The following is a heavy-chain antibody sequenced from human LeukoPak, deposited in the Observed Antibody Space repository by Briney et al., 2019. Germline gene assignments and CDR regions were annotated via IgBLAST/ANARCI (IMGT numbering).Heavy chain of an antibody. CDR3: ARDNAYMLDY. J-gene: IGHJ4*02. CDR1: GFTFSSYW. D-gene: IGHD5-24*01. CDR2: INTDGRTT. V-gene: IGHV3-74*03. Sequence: PGGSLRLSCAASGFTFSSYWMNWVRQAPGKGLVWVAHINTDGRTTTYADSVKGRFTVSRDNAKNTLYLEMSRLRAEDTAVYYCARDNAYMLDYWGQGTQVTVSS.